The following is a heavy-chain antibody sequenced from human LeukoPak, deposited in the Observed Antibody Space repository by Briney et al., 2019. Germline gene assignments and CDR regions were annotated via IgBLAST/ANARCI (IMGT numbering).Heavy chain of an antibody. CDR1: GGSFSGYY. J-gene: IGHJ4*02. CDR2: INHSGST. V-gene: IGHV4-34*01. D-gene: IGHD6-19*01. Sequence: SETLSLTCAVYGGSFSGYYWSWIRQPPGKGLEWIGEINHSGSTNYNTSLKSRVTISVDTSKNQLSLKLSSVTAADTAVYYCARGHEAVAGHYFDYWGQGTLVTVSS. CDR3: ARGHEAVAGHYFDY.